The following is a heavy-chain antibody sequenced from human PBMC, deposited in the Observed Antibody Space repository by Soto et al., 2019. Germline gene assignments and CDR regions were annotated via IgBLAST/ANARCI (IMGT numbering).Heavy chain of an antibody. D-gene: IGHD5-12*01. CDR1: GYTFTSYY. Sequence: GASVKVSCKASGYTFTSYYMHWVRQAPGQGLEWMGIINPSGGSTSYAQKFQGRVTMTRDTSTSTVYMELSSLRSEDTAVYYCARVGGTQRWLQYLDYWGQGTLVTVSS. V-gene: IGHV1-46*01. CDR3: ARVGGTQRWLQYLDY. J-gene: IGHJ4*02. CDR2: INPSGGST.